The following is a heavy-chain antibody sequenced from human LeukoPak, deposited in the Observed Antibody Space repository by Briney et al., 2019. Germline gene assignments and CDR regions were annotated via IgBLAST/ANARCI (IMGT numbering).Heavy chain of an antibody. CDR3: ARDHVATNLDY. D-gene: IGHD5-24*01. Sequence: GSLRLSCAASGLTFTTYGMNWVRQAPGKGLEWVSYISSTSGSIYYADSVKGRFTISRDNAKNSLYLQMNSLRAEDTAVYYCARDHVATNLDYWGQGTLVTVSS. CDR1: GLTFTTYG. CDR2: ISSTSGSI. V-gene: IGHV3-48*01. J-gene: IGHJ4*02.